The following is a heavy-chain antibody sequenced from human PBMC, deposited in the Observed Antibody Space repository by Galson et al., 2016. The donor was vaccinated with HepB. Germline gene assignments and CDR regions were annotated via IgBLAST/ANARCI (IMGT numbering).Heavy chain of an antibody. J-gene: IGHJ4*02. CDR3: ARDYGSGTIDY. CDR2: IFSSDDK. D-gene: IGHD3-10*01. Sequence: PALVKPTQTLTLTCTVSGFSLRNARMGVSWIRQPPGKALEWLAHIFSSDDKPYSTSLKSRLTISEDTSKSQVVLSMTNMDPVDTATYYCARDYGSGTIDYWGQGILVTVSS. CDR1: GFSLRNARMG. V-gene: IGHV2-26*01.